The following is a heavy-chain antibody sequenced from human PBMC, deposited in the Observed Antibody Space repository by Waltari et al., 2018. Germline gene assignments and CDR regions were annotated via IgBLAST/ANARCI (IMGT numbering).Heavy chain of an antibody. V-gene: IGHV4-61*09. CDR1: GGSISSGSSY. CDR2: IYTSGSP. Sequence: QVQLQESGPGLVKPSQTLSLTCTVSGGSISSGSSYWSWIRQPAGKGLEWIGYIYTSGSPNYNPSLKSRVTIAVDTSKNQFSLKLSSVTAADTAVYYCARSRRGGSGYTYWGQGTLVTVSS. CDR3: ARSRRGGSGYTY. D-gene: IGHD6-19*01. J-gene: IGHJ4*02.